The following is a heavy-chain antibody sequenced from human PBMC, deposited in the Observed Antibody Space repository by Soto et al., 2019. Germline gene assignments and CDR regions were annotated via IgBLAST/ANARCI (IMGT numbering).Heavy chain of an antibody. D-gene: IGHD2-2*01. CDR3: ARTEVWIVPAATNNWFDP. CDR2: IYYSGST. J-gene: IGHJ5*02. Sequence: PSETLSLTCTFSGGSISSSSYYLGWIRQPPGEGLEWIGSIYYSGSTYYNPSLKSRVTISVDTSKNQFSLKLSSVTAADTAVYYCARTEVWIVPAATNNWFDPWGQGTLVTVSS. CDR1: GGSISSSSYY. V-gene: IGHV4-39*01.